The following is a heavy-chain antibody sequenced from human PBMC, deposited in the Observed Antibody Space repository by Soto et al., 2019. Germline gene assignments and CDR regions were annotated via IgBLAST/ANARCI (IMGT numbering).Heavy chain of an antibody. Sequence: QVQLVQSGAEVQKPGASVKVSCKASGYTFGDFGISWVRQAPGQGLEWMGWIGSYNGNTNYAQKFQDRITLTTDTSTSTGYMEVRSLRTDDTAIYYCARAGAVLTTHFDHWGQGTLVTVSS. D-gene: IGHD4-17*01. CDR2: IGSYNGNT. J-gene: IGHJ4*02. CDR3: ARAGAVLTTHFDH. V-gene: IGHV1-18*01. CDR1: GYTFGDFG.